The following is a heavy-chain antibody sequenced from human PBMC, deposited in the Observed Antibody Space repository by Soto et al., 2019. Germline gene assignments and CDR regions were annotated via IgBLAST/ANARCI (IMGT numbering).Heavy chain of an antibody. CDR3: ARRGDYSNYAVPYYYGMDV. CDR2: ISAYNGNT. D-gene: IGHD4-4*01. V-gene: IGHV1-18*01. Sequence: ASVKVSCKASGYTFTSYGISWVRQAPGQGLEWMGWISAYNGNTNYAQKLQGRVTMTTDTSTSTAYMELRSLRSDETAVYYCARRGDYSNYAVPYYYGMDVWGQGTTVTVSS. CDR1: GYTFTSYG. J-gene: IGHJ6*02.